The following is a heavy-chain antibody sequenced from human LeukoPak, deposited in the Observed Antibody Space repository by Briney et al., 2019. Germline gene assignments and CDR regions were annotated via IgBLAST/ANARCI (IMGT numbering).Heavy chain of an antibody. CDR1: GGSISSSNW. Sequence: SGTLSLTCAVSGGSISSSNWWSWVRQPPGKGLEWIGEIYHSGSTNYNPSLKSRVTISVDKSKNQFSLKLSSVTAADTAVYYCCLIAKLVGATAYYFDYWGQGTLVTVSS. V-gene: IGHV4-4*02. D-gene: IGHD1-26*01. CDR3: CLIAKLVGATAYYFDY. CDR2: IYHSGST. J-gene: IGHJ4*02.